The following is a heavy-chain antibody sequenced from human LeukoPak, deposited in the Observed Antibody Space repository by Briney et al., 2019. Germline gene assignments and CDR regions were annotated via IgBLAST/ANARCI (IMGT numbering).Heavy chain of an antibody. CDR2: ISGSGGSK. J-gene: IGHJ4*02. CDR3: AKGSSSSRPYYFDY. D-gene: IGHD6-6*01. CDR1: GFTFSNYA. Sequence: GGSLRLSCAVSGFTFSNYAMSWVRQAPGKGLEWVSTISGSGGSKYYADSVKGRFTISRDSSKNTLYLQMNSLRVEDTALYYCAKGSSSSRPYYFDYWGQGTLVTVSS. V-gene: IGHV3-23*01.